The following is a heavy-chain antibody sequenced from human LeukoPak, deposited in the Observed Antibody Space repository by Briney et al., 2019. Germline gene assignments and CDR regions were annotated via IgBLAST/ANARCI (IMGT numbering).Heavy chain of an antibody. CDR1: GFTFSSYA. D-gene: IGHD4-23*01. V-gene: IGHV3-30-3*01. Sequence: GRSLRLSCAASGFTFSSYAMHWVRQAPGKGLEWVAVISYDGSNKYYADSVKGRFTISRDNSKNTLYLQMNSLRAEDTAVYYCARDVTTVVTPSAEYFQH. CDR3: ARDVTTVVTPSAEYFQH. CDR2: ISYDGSNK. J-gene: IGHJ1*01.